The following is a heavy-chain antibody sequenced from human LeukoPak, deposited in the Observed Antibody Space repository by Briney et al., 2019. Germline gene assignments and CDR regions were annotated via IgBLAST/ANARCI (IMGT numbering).Heavy chain of an antibody. CDR3: AKDHGASPDPHEDY. D-gene: IGHD1-14*01. V-gene: IGHV3-7*01. CDR1: GFTFSSYW. J-gene: IGHJ4*02. Sequence: GGSLRLSCAASGFTFSSYWMSWVRQAPGKGLEWVANIKQDGSEKYYVDSVKGRFTISRDNAKNSLYLQMNSLRAEDTAVYYCAKDHGASPDPHEDYWGQGTLVTVSS. CDR2: IKQDGSEK.